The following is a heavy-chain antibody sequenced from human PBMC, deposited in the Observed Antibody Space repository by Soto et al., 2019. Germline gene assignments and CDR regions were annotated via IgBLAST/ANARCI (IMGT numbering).Heavy chain of an antibody. CDR1: GFTFGNAW. Sequence: PGGSLRISCAASGFTFGNAWMSWVRQAPGKRLEWVGRIKSKSDGGTTDYAAPVKGRLTISRDDSKNTLYLQMKSLKTEDTAVYYCTTDLVSSYYYDSSGPTDYWGQGTLVTVSS. D-gene: IGHD3-22*01. V-gene: IGHV3-15*01. CDR3: TTDLVSSYYYDSSGPTDY. CDR2: IKSKSDGGTT. J-gene: IGHJ4*02.